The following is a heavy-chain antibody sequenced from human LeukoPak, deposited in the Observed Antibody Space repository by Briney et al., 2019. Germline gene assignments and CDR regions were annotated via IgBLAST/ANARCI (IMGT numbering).Heavy chain of an antibody. J-gene: IGHJ4*02. Sequence: PGGSLRLSCAASGFTFSSYGMHWVRQAPGKGLEWVAFIRYDGSNKYYADSVKGRFTISRDNSKNTLYLQMNSLRAEDTAVYYCAKDKFPYSSSWYMADYWGQGTLVTVSS. CDR3: AKDKFPYSSSWYMADY. D-gene: IGHD6-13*01. CDR1: GFTFSSYG. CDR2: IRYDGSNK. V-gene: IGHV3-30*02.